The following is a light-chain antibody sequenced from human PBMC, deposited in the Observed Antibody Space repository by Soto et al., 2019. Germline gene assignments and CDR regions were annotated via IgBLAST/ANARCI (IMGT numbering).Light chain of an antibody. Sequence: QSALTQPASVSGSPGQSITISCTGTSSDVGGYNYVSWYQQHPGKAPKLMIYEVSSRPSGVSNRFSGSKSGNTASLTISGLQAVDEADYYCSSYTSSSTWVFGGGTKVTVL. J-gene: IGLJ3*02. CDR1: SSDVGGYNY. CDR3: SSYTSSSTWV. CDR2: EVS. V-gene: IGLV2-14*01.